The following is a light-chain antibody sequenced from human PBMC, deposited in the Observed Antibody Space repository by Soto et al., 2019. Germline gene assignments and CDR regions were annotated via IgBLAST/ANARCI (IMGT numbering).Light chain of an antibody. CDR2: LGS. V-gene: IGKV2-28*01. J-gene: IGKJ1*01. CDR1: QSLLHTDGYNY. CDR3: MQALQTPPT. Sequence: DTVMTQSPLSLPVTPGEPASISCWSSQSLLHTDGYNYLDWYLQKPGQSPQLLIYLGSYRASGVPDRFSGSGSRKDFTLKISRVEDEDVGVYYCMQALQTPPTFGQGTKLEI.